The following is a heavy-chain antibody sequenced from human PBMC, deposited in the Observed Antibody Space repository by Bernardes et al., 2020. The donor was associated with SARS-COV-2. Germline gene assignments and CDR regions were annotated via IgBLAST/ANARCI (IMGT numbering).Heavy chain of an antibody. CDR1: GYTFTSYG. CDR3: AREAPTFVVVPAADVYYYYYYMDV. J-gene: IGHJ6*03. D-gene: IGHD2-2*01. Sequence: ASVKVSCKASGYTFTSYGISWLRQAPGQGLEWMGWISDSNGNTNYAQKLQDRLTMTTDTSTRTAYMELRHLRSDKTAVYYCAREAPTFVVVPAADVYYYYYYMDVWSKGTTVTVSS. V-gene: IGHV1-18*01. CDR2: ISDSNGNT.